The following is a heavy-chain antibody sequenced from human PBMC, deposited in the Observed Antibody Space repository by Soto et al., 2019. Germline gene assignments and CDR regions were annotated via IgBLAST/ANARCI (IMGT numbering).Heavy chain of an antibody. CDR1: GFTFSSYS. Sequence: GGSLRLSCAASGFTFSSYSMNWVRQAPGKGLEWVAVISYDGSVKYYADSVKGRFTISRDNSKNTLYLQMNSLRAEDTAVYYCARAYEGDYFDYWGQGTLVTVSS. J-gene: IGHJ4*02. CDR2: ISYDGSVK. CDR3: ARAYEGDYFDY. D-gene: IGHD3-16*01. V-gene: IGHV3-30*03.